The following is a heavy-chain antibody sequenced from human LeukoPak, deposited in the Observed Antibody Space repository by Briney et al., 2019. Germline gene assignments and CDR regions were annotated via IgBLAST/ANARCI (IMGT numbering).Heavy chain of an antibody. D-gene: IGHD2-21*02. V-gene: IGHV4-61*02. CDR3: AKVYCGGDRYSYPYYKMDV. Sequence: SETLSLTCTVSGGSISSGSDYWTWLWQPADKRLEWIGRIYNNGNTDYNPSLKSRVTISLDTSKNQFSLKVRSVTAADTAVYYCAKVYCGGDRYSYPYYKMDVWGRGTTVAVSS. CDR1: GGSISSGSDY. CDR2: IYNNGNT. J-gene: IGHJ6*03.